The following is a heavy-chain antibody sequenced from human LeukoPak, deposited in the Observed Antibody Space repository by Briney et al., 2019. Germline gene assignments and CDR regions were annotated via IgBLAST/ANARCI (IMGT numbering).Heavy chain of an antibody. D-gene: IGHD3-10*01. J-gene: IGHJ4*01. CDR1: GGTFSSYA. V-gene: IGHV1-69*04. CDR2: IIPILGIA. CDR3: AMADYYGSGSYYNGSVDY. Sequence: SVKVSCKASGGTFSSYAISWVRQAPGQGLEWMGRIIPILGIANYAQKFQGRVTITADKSTSTAYMELSSLRSEDTAVYYCAMADYYGSGSYYNGSVDYWGQEPWSPSPQ.